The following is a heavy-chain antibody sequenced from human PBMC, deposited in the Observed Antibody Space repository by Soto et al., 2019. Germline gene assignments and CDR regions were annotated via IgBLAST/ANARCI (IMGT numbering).Heavy chain of an antibody. J-gene: IGHJ4*02. Sequence: SETLSLTCTVSGGSISSSSYYWGWIRQPPGKGLEWIGSIYYSGSTYYNPSLKSRVTISVDTSKNQFSLKLSSVTAADTAVYYCAREAYNWNDGVDYWGQGTLVTVSS. CDR3: AREAYNWNDGVDY. D-gene: IGHD1-1*01. CDR2: IYYSGST. CDR1: GGSISSSSYY. V-gene: IGHV4-39*02.